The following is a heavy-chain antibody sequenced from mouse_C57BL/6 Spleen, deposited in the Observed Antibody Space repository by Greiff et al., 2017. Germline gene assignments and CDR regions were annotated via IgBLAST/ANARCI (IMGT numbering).Heavy chain of an antibody. CDR3: GREGGNRAWFAY. CDR2: IYPGDGDT. V-gene: IGHV1-80*01. D-gene: IGHD2-1*01. CDR1: GYAFSSYW. J-gene: IGHJ3*01. Sequence: QVQLQQSGAELVKPGASVKISCKASGYAFSSYWMNWVKQRPGKGLEWIGQIYPGDGDTNYNGKFKGKATLTADKSSSTAYMQLSSLTSGDSAVYFCGREGGNRAWFAYWGQGTLVTVSA.